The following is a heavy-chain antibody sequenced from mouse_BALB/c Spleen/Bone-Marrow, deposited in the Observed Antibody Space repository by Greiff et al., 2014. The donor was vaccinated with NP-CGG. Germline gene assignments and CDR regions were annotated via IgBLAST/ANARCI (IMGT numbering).Heavy chain of an antibody. J-gene: IGHJ2*01. Sequence: EVKVVESGGGLVKPGGSLKLSCAASGFTFSSYAMSWVRQTPEKRLEWVATISTGGSYTYYPDSVKGRFTISRDSAKNALYLQMSSLRSEDTAIYYCARHGITGLLAYWGQGTILTVSS. V-gene: IGHV5-9-1*01. CDR2: ISTGGSYT. CDR3: ARHGITGLLAY. CDR1: GFTFSSYA. D-gene: IGHD2-4*01.